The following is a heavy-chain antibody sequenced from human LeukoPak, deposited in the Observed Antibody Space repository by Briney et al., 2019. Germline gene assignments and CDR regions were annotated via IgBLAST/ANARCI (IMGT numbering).Heavy chain of an antibody. D-gene: IGHD1-26*01. J-gene: IGHJ4*02. CDR2: FDPEDGET. V-gene: IGHV1-24*01. Sequence: ASVKVSCKVSGYTLTELPMHWVRQAPGKGLEWMGGFDPEDGETIYAQKFQGRVTMTEDTSTDTAYMELSSLRSEDTAVYYCATGVGWELLHYFDYWGQGTLVTVSS. CDR3: ATGVGWELLHYFDY. CDR1: GYTLTELP.